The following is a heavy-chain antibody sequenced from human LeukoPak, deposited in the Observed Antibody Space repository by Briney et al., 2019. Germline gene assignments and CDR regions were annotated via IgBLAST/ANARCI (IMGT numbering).Heavy chain of an antibody. J-gene: IGHJ6*03. CDR3: AGPSSSWSHYYYYMDV. V-gene: IGHV1-69*05. CDR1: GGTFSSYA. Sequence: SVKVSCKASGGTFSSYAISWVRQAPGQGLEWMGGIIPIFGTANYAQKFQGRVTITTDESTSTAYMELSSLRSEDTAVYYCAGPSSSWSHYYYYMDVWGKGTTVTVSS. CDR2: IIPIFGTA. D-gene: IGHD6-13*01.